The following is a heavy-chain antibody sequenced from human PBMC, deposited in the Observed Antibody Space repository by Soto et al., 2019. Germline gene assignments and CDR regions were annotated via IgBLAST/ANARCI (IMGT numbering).Heavy chain of an antibody. V-gene: IGHV3-23*01. CDR2: ISGSGGST. J-gene: IGHJ4*02. D-gene: IGHD6-13*01. CDR1: GFTFSSYA. CDR3: AKDLLAAAGTNSIFDY. Sequence: GGSLRLSCAASGFTFSSYAMSWVRQAPGKGLEWVSAISGSGGSTYYADSVKGRFTISRDNSKNTLYLQMNSLRAEDTAVYYCAKDLLAAAGTNSIFDYWGQGTLVTVSS.